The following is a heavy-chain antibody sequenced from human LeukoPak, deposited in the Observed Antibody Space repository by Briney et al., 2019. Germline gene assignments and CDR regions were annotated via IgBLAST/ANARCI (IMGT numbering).Heavy chain of an antibody. J-gene: IGHJ6*03. Sequence: SETLSLTCAVSGGSFRGYYRSWIRQPPGKGLEWIGEINHSGGTNYNPSLKSRVTISLDTSKNQFSLKRSSVTAADPAVYYCARRAAAGRRLAYYYNDVWGEETAVTVS. CDR2: INHSGGT. V-gene: IGHV4-34*01. CDR3: ARRAAAGRRLAYYYNDV. CDR1: GGSFRGYY. D-gene: IGHD6-13*01.